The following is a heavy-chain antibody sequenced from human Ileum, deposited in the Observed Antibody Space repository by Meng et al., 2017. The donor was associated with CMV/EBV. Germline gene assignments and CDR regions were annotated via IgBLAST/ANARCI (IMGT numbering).Heavy chain of an antibody. CDR2: INQSGST. D-gene: IGHD3-10*01. CDR1: GGAVSGSY. CDR3: ARETYYYGSGSYSPLGP. Sequence: GGAVSGSYSRRIRQPQGKGPEWIGEINQSGSTNYNPSCKSRLTISVDTSKNQFSLKLRSVTGANTAVYYCARETYYYGSGSYSPLGPWGQGTLVTVSS. V-gene: IGHV4-34*01. J-gene: IGHJ5*02.